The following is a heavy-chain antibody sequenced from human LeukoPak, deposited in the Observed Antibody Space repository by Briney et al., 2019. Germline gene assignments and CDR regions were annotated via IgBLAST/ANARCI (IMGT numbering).Heavy chain of an antibody. CDR1: GYSISSGYY. V-gene: IGHV4-38-2*01. J-gene: IGHJ6*03. Sequence: SETLSLTCAVSGYSISSGYYWGWIRQTPEKGREWIGTIYHGGSTYYNPSLKSRLTISVDTSKNQFSLNLSSVTAADTAVYYCARVFSATRNYMDVWGKGTTVTVSS. CDR2: IYHGGST. CDR3: ARVFSATRNYMDV. D-gene: IGHD4-17*01.